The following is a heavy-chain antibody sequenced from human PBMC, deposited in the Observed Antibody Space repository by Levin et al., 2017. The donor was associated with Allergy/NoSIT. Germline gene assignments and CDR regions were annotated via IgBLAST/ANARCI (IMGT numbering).Heavy chain of an antibody. V-gene: IGHV4-39*01. Sequence: SETLSLTCTVSGGSISSSSYYWGWIRQPPGKGLEWIGSIYYSGSTYYNPSLKSRVTISVDTSKNQFSLKLSSVTAADTAVYYCARGDTLDYWGQGTLVTVSS. CDR2: IYYSGST. CDR1: GGSISSSSYY. D-gene: IGHD3-16*01. CDR3: ARGDTLDY. J-gene: IGHJ4*02.